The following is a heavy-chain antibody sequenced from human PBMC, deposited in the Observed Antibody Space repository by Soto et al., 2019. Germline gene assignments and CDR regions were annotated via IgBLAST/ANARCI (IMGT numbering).Heavy chain of an antibody. CDR1: GVTFSSFA. V-gene: IGHV1-69*01. CDR2: IIPIFRTP. D-gene: IGHD1-1*01. J-gene: IGHJ5*02. CDR3: ARRTGSGFRTGTHRFNWFDP. Sequence: QVQLVQSGAEVKQPGSSVKVSCQASGVTFSSFAISWVRQAPGQGLEWMGGIIPIFRTPNYAQNFQGRVTITADESTSSVYMELSRLRSEDTAVYYCARRTGSGFRTGTHRFNWFDPWGQGTLVTVSS.